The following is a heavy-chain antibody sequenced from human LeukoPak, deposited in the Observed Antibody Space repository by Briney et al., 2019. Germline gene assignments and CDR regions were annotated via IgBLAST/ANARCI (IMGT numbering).Heavy chain of an antibody. CDR1: GGSIISYY. Sequence: PSETLSLTCTVSGGSIISYYWSWIRQPPGKGLEWIGYVYSTGSTNYNPSLKSRVTISVDTSKNQFSLKLSSVTAADTAVYYCARMGVRAHLRYFDYWGQGTLVTVSS. CDR2: VYSTGST. D-gene: IGHD3-16*01. CDR3: ARMGVRAHLRYFDY. J-gene: IGHJ4*02. V-gene: IGHV4-59*01.